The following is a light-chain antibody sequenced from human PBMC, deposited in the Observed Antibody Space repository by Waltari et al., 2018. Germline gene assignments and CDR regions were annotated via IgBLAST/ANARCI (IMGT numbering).Light chain of an antibody. CDR3: HQYGTSPRT. V-gene: IGKV3-20*01. CDR1: QSVRNSY. Sequence: EIVLTQSPGTLSLSPGERATLSCRASQSVRNSYLAWYQQKLGQAPRLLIYGASSRATGIPDRFSGSGSGTDFSLTISRLEPEDFAVYYCHQYGTSPRTFGQGTKVEIK. J-gene: IGKJ1*01. CDR2: GAS.